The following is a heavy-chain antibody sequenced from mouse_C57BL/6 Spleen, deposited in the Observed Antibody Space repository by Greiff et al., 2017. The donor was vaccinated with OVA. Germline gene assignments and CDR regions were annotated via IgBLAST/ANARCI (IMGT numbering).Heavy chain of an antibody. D-gene: IGHD1-1*01. CDR2: IYPGSGST. CDR3: SRWYNYGTLYYAMDY. CDR1: GYTFTSYW. V-gene: IGHV1-55*01. Sequence: QVQLQQPGAELVKPGASVKMSCKASGYTFTSYWITWVKQRPGQGLEWIGDIYPGSGSTNYNEKFKSKATLTVDTSSSTAYMQLSSLTSEDSAVYYCSRWYNYGTLYYAMDYWGQGTSVTVSS. J-gene: IGHJ4*01.